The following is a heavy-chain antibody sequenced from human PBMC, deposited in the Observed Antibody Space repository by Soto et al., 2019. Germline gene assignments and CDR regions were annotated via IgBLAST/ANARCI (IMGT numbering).Heavy chain of an antibody. CDR1: GYTFTSYG. D-gene: IGHD3-16*02. CDR2: ISAYNGNT. CDR3: ATLGELSLKGREPFDY. Sequence: ASVKVSCKASGYTFTSYGISWVRQAPGQGLEWMGWISAYNGNTNYAQKLQGRVTMTTDTSTSTAYMELRSLRSDDTAVYYCATLGELSLKGREPFDYWGQGTLVTVSS. J-gene: IGHJ4*02. V-gene: IGHV1-18*01.